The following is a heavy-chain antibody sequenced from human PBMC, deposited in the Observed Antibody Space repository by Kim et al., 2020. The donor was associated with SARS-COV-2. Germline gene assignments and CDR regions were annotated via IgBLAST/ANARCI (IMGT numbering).Heavy chain of an antibody. CDR3: ARAQDGDYGGSNWFDP. CDR2: IIPIFGTA. V-gene: IGHV1-69*13. D-gene: IGHD4-17*01. Sequence: SVKVSCKASGGTFSSYAISWVRQAPGQGLEWMGGIIPIFGTANYAQKFQGRVTITADESTSTAYMELSSLRSEDTAVYYCARAQDGDYGGSNWFDPWGQGTLVTVSS. J-gene: IGHJ5*02. CDR1: GGTFSSYA.